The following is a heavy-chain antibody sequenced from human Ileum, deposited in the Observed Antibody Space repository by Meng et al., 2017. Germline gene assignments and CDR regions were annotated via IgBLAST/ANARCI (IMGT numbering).Heavy chain of an antibody. Sequence: VSLVRSGGGWVLPGRTLSLSCAASGFTLRNYGMHWVRQAPGKGLELVALLWADESNQNYADSVKGRFTISKDKSKNTLYLQMNSLRAEDTAVYYCAGDSDTSGRHWYFDLWGRGTLVTVSS. J-gene: IGHJ2*01. V-gene: IGHV3-33*01. CDR3: AGDSDTSGRHWYFDL. CDR1: GFTLRNYG. D-gene: IGHD6-19*01. CDR2: LWADESNQ.